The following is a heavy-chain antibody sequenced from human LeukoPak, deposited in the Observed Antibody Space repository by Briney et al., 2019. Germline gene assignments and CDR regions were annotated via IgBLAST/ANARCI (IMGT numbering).Heavy chain of an antibody. Sequence: SETLTLTCTVSGGSISSHFWTWVRQTPGKGLEWIGYYYYSGNLSYNPSLRSRVTISAVPPETQFFLKLTSVTAADTAVYFCARGENPHSFGSWGQGALVTASS. CDR3: ARGENPHSFGS. J-gene: IGHJ5*02. V-gene: IGHV4-59*11. CDR1: GGSISSHF. D-gene: IGHD5-18*01. CDR2: YYYSGNL.